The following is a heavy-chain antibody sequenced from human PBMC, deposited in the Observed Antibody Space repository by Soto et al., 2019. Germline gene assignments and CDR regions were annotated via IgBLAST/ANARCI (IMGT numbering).Heavy chain of an antibody. CDR2: ISAYNGNT. CDR3: ARAALAGLFDP. Sequence: QVQLVQSGAEVKKPGASVKVSCKASGYTFTSYGINWVRQAPGQGLEWMGWISAYNGNTYYAQNLQDRVTMTTDTSTTTAYMELRSLRSDDTAVYYCARAALAGLFDPWGQGTLVTVSS. V-gene: IGHV1-18*01. CDR1: GYTFTSYG. J-gene: IGHJ5*02. D-gene: IGHD6-19*01.